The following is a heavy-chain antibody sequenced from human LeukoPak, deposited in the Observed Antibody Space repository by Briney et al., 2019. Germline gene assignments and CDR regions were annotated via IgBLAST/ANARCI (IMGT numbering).Heavy chain of an antibody. Sequence: ASVKVSCKASGYTFTSYGFSWVRQAPGRGLEWMGWISAYNGDTNYAQKLQGRVTMTTDTSTSTAYMELRSLRSDDTAVYYCARDSVAMSTIPDFGYWGQGTLVTVSS. J-gene: IGHJ4*02. CDR1: GYTFTSYG. D-gene: IGHD5-24*01. CDR3: ARDSVAMSTIPDFGY. V-gene: IGHV1-18*01. CDR2: ISAYNGDT.